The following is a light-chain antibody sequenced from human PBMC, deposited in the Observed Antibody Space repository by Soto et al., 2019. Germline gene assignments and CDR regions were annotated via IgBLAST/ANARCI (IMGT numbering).Light chain of an antibody. CDR1: QSVSEF. J-gene: IGKJ5*01. Sequence: VFKQSPSTLSLSPGERATLYCRASQSVSEFLAWYQQKPGQAPRLLIYDASNRATGIPARFSGSGSGTDFTLTISILEPEDFAVYYCQQRSNWPLITFGQGRRLEIK. V-gene: IGKV3-11*01. CDR3: QQRSNWPLIT. CDR2: DAS.